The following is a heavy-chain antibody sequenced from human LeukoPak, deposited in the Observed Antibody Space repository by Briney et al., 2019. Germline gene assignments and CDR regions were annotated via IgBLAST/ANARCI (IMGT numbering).Heavy chain of an antibody. J-gene: IGHJ6*02. CDR1: GGSLSGYF. CDR2: INHSGTT. CDR3: ARGPYGLDT. V-gene: IGHV4-34*01. Sequence: SETLSLTCTVYGGSLSGYFWNWIRQSPGKGLQWMGEINHSGTTNYNPSLESRLTLSLDTSKNLFSLNLRSVTAADAAVYFCARGPYGLDTWGQGTTVIVSS.